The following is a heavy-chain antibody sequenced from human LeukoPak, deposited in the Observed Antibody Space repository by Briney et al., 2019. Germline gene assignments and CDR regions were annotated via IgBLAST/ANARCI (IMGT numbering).Heavy chain of an antibody. V-gene: IGHV3-30*18. Sequence: GGSLRLSCAASGFTFNLAWINWVRQAPGKGLEWVAVISSDETNIRYGDSVRGRFTVSRDNAKNTVYLQMNSLGADDTAVYYCAKDPYRVVFATGNYLDPWGQGTLVTVSS. CDR2: ISSDETNI. D-gene: IGHD2-15*01. CDR1: GFTFNLAW. J-gene: IGHJ5*02. CDR3: AKDPYRVVFATGNYLDP.